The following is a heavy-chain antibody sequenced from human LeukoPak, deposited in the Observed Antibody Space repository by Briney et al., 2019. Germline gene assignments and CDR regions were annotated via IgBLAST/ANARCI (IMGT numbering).Heavy chain of an antibody. CDR1: GFTFSSYT. CDR3: ARDRDVPAIGMDV. J-gene: IGHJ6*01. CDR2: ISSSSSYM. V-gene: IGHV3-21*06. Sequence: PGGSLRLSCAASGFTFSSYTMNWVRQAPGKGLEWVSSISSSSSYMYYADSVQGRFTISRDNAKNSLYLQMNSLRAEDTAVYYCARDRDVPAIGMDVWGQGTTVTVSS.